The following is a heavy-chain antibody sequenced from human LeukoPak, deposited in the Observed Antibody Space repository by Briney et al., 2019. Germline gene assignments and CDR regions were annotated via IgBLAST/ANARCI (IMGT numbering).Heavy chain of an antibody. Sequence: PGGSLRLSCAASGFTVSSNYMSWVRQAPGKGLEWVSAISGSGGSTYYADSVKGRFTISRDNSKNTLYLQMNSLRAEDTAVYYCAKLFSGYSYGYMAYWGQGTLVTVSS. CDR2: ISGSGGST. CDR3: AKLFSGYSYGYMAY. V-gene: IGHV3-23*01. CDR1: GFTVSSNY. J-gene: IGHJ4*02. D-gene: IGHD5-18*01.